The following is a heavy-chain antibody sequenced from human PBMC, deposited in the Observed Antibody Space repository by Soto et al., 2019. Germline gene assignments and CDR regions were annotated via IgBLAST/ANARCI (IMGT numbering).Heavy chain of an antibody. CDR1: GYTFTSYA. D-gene: IGHD6-6*01. Sequence: ASVNVSCKASGYTFTSYAMHWVRQAPGQRLEWMGWINAGNGNTKYSQKFQGRVTITRDTSASTAYMELSSLRSEDTAVYYCARAPGGSSSFVDYWGQGTLVTVSS. CDR3: ARAPGGSSSFVDY. J-gene: IGHJ4*02. V-gene: IGHV1-3*01. CDR2: INAGNGNT.